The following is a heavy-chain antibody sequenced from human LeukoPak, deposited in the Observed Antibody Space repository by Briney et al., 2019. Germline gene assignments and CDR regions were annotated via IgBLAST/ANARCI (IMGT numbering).Heavy chain of an antibody. V-gene: IGHV1-46*01. CDR3: ARAGPDCSSTSCYAFDI. J-gene: IGHJ3*02. D-gene: IGHD2-2*01. CDR1: GYTFTSYY. CDR2: ISPSGGST. Sequence: ASVKVSCKASGYTFTSYYMHWVRQAPGQGLEWMGIISPSGGSTSYAQKFQGRVTMTRDTSTSTVYMELSSLRSEDTAVYYCARAGPDCSSTSCYAFDIWGQGTMVTVSS.